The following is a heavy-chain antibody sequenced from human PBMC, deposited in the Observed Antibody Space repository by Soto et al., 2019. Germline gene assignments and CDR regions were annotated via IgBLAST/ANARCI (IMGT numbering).Heavy chain of an antibody. D-gene: IGHD2-15*01. CDR3: ARELKYCSGGSCNYYMDV. V-gene: IGHV3-33*01. J-gene: IGHJ6*03. Sequence: QVQLVESGGGVVQPGRSLRLSCAASGFTFSSYGMHWVRQAPGKGLGWVAVIWYDGSNKYYADSVKGRFTISRDNSKNTLYLQMNSLRAEDTAVYYCARELKYCSGGSCNYYMDVWGKGTTVTVSS. CDR1: GFTFSSYG. CDR2: IWYDGSNK.